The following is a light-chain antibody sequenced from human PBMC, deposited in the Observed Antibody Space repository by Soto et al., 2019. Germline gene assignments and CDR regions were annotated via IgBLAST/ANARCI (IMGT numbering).Light chain of an antibody. J-gene: IGLJ2*01. V-gene: IGLV1-47*01. CDR2: RNN. CDR1: SSNIGSNY. Sequence: QSVLTKPPSASGTPGQRVTISCSGSSSNIGSNYVYWYQQFPGTAPKFLIYRNNQRPTGVPDRFSGSTSGTSASLAISGLRSEDEADYYCAAWDDSLSGRVVFGGGTKLTVL. CDR3: AAWDDSLSGRVV.